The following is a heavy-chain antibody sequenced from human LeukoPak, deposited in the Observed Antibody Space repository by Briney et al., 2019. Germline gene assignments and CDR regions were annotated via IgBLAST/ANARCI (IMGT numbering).Heavy chain of an antibody. J-gene: IGHJ4*02. CDR3: ARVNFSWFGSGDVVFDY. CDR1: GGSISSYY. Sequence: SETLSLTCTVSGGSISSYYWSWIRQPAGKGLEWLGRIYTSGSTNYNPSLKSRVTMSVDTSRNQFSLKLSSVTAADTAVYYCARVNFSWFGSGDVVFDYWGQGTLVTVSS. V-gene: IGHV4-4*07. D-gene: IGHD3-10*01. CDR2: IYTSGST.